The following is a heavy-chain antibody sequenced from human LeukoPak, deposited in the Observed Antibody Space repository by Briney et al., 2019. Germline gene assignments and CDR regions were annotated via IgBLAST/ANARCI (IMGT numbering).Heavy chain of an antibody. V-gene: IGHV3-53*01. CDR3: ARAQWGVYFDY. D-gene: IGHD2-8*01. CDR2: IYSGGST. J-gene: IGHJ4*02. CDR1: GFTVSSNY. Sequence: GGSLRLSCAASGFTVSSNYMSWVRQAPGKGLEWVSVIYSGGSTYYADSVKGRFTISRDNSRNTLYLQMNSLRAEDTAVYYCARAQWGVYFDYWGQGTLVTVSS.